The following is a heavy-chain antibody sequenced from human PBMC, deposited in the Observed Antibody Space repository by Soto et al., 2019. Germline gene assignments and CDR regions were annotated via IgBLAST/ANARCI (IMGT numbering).Heavy chain of an antibody. CDR1: GFTFSSYV. CDR2: FSGTTP. J-gene: IGHJ6*03. Sequence: GGSLRLSCAASGFTFSSYVMSWVRQAPGKGLEWVSGFSGTTPYYADSGRGRFTISRDNSKNTVYLQMNSLRAEDTAVYYCAKGLYYYYYMDVWGKGTTVTVSS. CDR3: AKGLYYYYYMDV. V-gene: IGHV3-23*01.